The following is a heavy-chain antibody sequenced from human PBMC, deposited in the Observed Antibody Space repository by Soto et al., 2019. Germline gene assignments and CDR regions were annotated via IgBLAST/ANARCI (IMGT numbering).Heavy chain of an antibody. Sequence: GGSLRLSCAAFGFNFNTYAMHWVRQSPGKGLEWVAFISSGSDYLYFADSVKGRFTISRDNAKSSLYLQMNSPTDDDTALYYCASEFCTGGSCYARIFDYWGQGSLVTVSS. V-gene: IGHV3-21*04. CDR2: ISSGSDYL. CDR1: GFNFNTYA. CDR3: ASEFCTGGSCYARIFDY. J-gene: IGHJ4*02. D-gene: IGHD2-15*01.